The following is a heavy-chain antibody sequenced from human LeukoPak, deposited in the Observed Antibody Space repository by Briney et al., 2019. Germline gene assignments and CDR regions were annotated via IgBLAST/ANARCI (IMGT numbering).Heavy chain of an antibody. V-gene: IGHV1-18*01. CDR1: GYTFTSYG. CDR3: ARARRGVEMATIFDF. J-gene: IGHJ4*02. D-gene: IGHD5-24*01. Sequence: ASVTVSCKASGYTFTSYGISWVRQAPGQGLEWMGWISAYNGNTKYAQKLQGRVTMTTDTSTSTAYMELRSLRSDDTAVYYCARARRGVEMATIFDFWGQGTLVTVSS. CDR2: ISAYNGNT.